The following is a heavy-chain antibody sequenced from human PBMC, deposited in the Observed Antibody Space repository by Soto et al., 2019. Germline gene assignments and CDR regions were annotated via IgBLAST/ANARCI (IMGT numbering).Heavy chain of an antibody. CDR3: ARGTESFIEAPVRFDP. CDR1: GFPFSSYW. D-gene: IGHD6-13*01. CDR2: INSGGNTI. Sequence: PGGSLRLSCAASGFPFSSYWMHWVRQTPGKGLVWVSRINSGGNTITYADSVKGRFTISRDNAQNTLYLQMNSLRAEDTAMYYCARGTESFIEAPVRFDPWGQGTLVTVSS. J-gene: IGHJ5*02. V-gene: IGHV3-74*01.